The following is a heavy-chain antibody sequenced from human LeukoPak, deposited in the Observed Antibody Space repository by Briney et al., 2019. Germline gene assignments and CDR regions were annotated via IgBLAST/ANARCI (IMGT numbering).Heavy chain of an antibody. V-gene: IGHV3-49*05. D-gene: IGHD6-19*01. CDR3: SRGSGWLSVY. CDR2: ISGGTT. Sequence: KAGGSLRLSCTASGFTFGDYLMSWFRQAPGKGLEWIGFISGGTTEYAASVKGRFTISRDDSTSIAYLQMNSLTTEDTAVYYCSRGSGWLSVYWGQGTPVTVSS. J-gene: IGHJ4*02. CDR1: GFTFGDYL.